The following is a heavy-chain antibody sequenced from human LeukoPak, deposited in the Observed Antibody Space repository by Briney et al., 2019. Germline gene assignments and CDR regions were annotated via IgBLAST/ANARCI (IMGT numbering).Heavy chain of an antibody. CDR2: ISSSGSTI. J-gene: IGHJ4*02. V-gene: IGHV3-48*03. Sequence: GGSLRLSCAASGITFSIYEMNWVRQAPGKVLEWVSYISSSGSTIYYADSVKGRFTISRDNAKNSLYLQMNSLRAEDTAVYYCSTIYSGSYSVYWGQGTLVTVSS. CDR1: GITFSIYE. D-gene: IGHD1-26*01. CDR3: STIYSGSYSVY.